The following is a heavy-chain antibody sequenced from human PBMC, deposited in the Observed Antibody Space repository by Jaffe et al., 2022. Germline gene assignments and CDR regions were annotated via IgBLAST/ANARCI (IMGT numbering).Heavy chain of an antibody. D-gene: IGHD4-4*01. CDR1: GGSVSGYY. CDR2: IYYGAST. V-gene: IGHV4-59*02. Sequence: QVQLQESGPGLVKPSETLSLTCTVSGGSVSGYYWNWIRQPPGKGLDWIGYIYYGASTNYNPSLKSRVTISVDTSKNQFSLKLSSVTAADTAVYYCARGLQSFDYWGQGTQVTVSS. J-gene: IGHJ4*02. CDR3: ARGLQSFDY.